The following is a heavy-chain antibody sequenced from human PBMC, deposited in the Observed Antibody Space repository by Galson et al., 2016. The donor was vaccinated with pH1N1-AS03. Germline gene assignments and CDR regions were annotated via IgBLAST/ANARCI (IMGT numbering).Heavy chain of an antibody. D-gene: IGHD3-9*01. V-gene: IGHV7-4-1*01. Sequence: SVKVSCKDSGYTFTSHRIIWVRQAPGQGLECMGWLTTSTGDPTYAQGFTGRFAFSLDTSVSTAYLQIDSLKADDTAVYYCARGHMSLSGFWDSWGQGTLVTVSS. CDR2: LTTSTGDP. CDR1: GYTFTSHR. J-gene: IGHJ4*02. CDR3: ARGHMSLSGFWDS.